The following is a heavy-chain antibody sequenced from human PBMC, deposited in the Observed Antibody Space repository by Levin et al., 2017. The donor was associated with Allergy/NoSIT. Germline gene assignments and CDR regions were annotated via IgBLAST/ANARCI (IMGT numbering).Heavy chain of an antibody. CDR3: ARGGGGYCSGGSCHLH. Sequence: GESLKISCAASGFTFSSYSMNWVRQALGKGLAWVSSISSSSSSIYYADSVKGRFTISRDNAYKLLHLQMNSLRAEDTAVYYCARGGGGYCSGGSCHLHWGQGTLVTVSS. CDR1: GFTFSSYS. V-gene: IGHV3-21*01. D-gene: IGHD2-15*01. CDR2: ISSSSSSI. J-gene: IGHJ4*02.